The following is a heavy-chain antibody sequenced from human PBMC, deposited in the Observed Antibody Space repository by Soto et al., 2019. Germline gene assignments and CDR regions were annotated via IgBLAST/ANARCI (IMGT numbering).Heavy chain of an antibody. CDR2: ISSSSSTI. CDR3: AREDPLPLIITGTAGIDY. D-gene: IGHD1-7*01. Sequence: HPGGSLRLSCAASGFTFSSYAMSWVRQAPGEGLEWVSYISSSSSTIYYADSVKGRFTISRDNAKNSLYLQMNSLRDEDTAVYYCAREDPLPLIITGTAGIDYWGQGTLVTVSS. V-gene: IGHV3-48*02. CDR1: GFTFSSYA. J-gene: IGHJ4*02.